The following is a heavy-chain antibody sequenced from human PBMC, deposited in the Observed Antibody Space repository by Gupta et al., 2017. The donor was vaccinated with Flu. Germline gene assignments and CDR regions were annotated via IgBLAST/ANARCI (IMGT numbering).Heavy chain of an antibody. Sequence: PSGRGLEWIGSIFYTGDSCYNPTLKSRLTMYVDKTMNKFSLNQNTVTAADTAVYYCAGLYYGSPSCYPYYFDHWGQGTLVTVSS. CDR2: IFYTGDS. J-gene: IGHJ4*02. CDR3: AGLYYGSPSCYPYYFDH. D-gene: IGHD2-2*01. V-gene: IGHV4-39*01.